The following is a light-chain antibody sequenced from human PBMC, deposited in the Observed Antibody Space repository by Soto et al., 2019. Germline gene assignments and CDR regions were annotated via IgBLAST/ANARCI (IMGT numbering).Light chain of an antibody. V-gene: IGKV3-15*01. CDR1: ESVHRN. CDR3: QHSSTWPPT. Sequence: EVVMTQSPATLSVSPGERVTLSCRASESVHRNLAWNQQKPGQGPSLLIYYASTRATGVPDRFTGSGSGTEFTLTISSLQSEDFGVYHCQHSSTWPPTLGPGTKVEIK. J-gene: IGKJ3*01. CDR2: YAS.